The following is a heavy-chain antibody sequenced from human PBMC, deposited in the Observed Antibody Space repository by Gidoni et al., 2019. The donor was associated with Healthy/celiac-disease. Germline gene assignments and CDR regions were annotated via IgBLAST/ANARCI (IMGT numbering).Heavy chain of an antibody. D-gene: IGHD6-13*01. V-gene: IGHV3-74*01. J-gene: IGHJ4*02. CDR2: MNSDGSST. CDR1: GFTFSSYW. CDR3: ARVLPHMGAAAGDY. Sequence: EVQLLESGGGLVQPGWSLRLSCAASGFTFSSYWMHWVRQAPGKGLVWVSRMNSDGSSTSYADSVKGRFTISRDNAKNTLYLQMNSLRAEDTAVYYCARVLPHMGAAAGDYWGQGTLVTVSS.